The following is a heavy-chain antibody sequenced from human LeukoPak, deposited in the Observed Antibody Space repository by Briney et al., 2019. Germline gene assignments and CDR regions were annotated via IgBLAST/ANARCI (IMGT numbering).Heavy chain of an antibody. CDR3: AKRGVVIRVILVGFHKEAYYFDS. CDR2: ISGSGGST. V-gene: IGHV3-23*01. D-gene: IGHD3-22*01. J-gene: IGHJ4*02. CDR1: GITLSNYG. Sequence: PGGSLRLSCVVSGITLSNYGISWVRQAPGKGLEWVAGISGSGGSTNYADSVKGRFTISRDNAKNTLFLQMNSLRAEDTAVYFCAKRGVVIRVILVGFHKEAYYFDSWGQGALVTVSS.